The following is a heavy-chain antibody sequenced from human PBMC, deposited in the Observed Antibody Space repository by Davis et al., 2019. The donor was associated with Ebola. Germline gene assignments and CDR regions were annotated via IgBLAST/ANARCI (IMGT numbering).Heavy chain of an antibody. J-gene: IGHJ4*02. CDR1: GVSISTHY. CDR2: IYYTGSA. D-gene: IGHD3-10*01. V-gene: IGHV4-59*03. CDR3: SERGSSV. Sequence: PSETLSLTCTVSGVSISTHYWSWIRQPPGKRLEWIGSIYYTGSAYYTSSLASRATISVDTSKNQFSLKLTSVTAADTAMYYCSERGSSVWGQGTLVTVSS.